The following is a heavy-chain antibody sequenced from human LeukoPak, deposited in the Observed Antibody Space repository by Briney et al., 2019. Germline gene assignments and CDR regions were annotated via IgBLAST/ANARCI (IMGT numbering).Heavy chain of an antibody. J-gene: IGHJ6*04. D-gene: IGHD3-16*01. V-gene: IGHV3-15*01. CDR1: GFNFRSAW. CDR2: VRSKSDAGTM. CDR3: GGRRV. Sequence: GGSLRLSCTASGFNFRSAWMSWASQAPGKGLEWVGRVRSKSDAGTMDYAAHVEGRFTISRDDSRNMVYLDMNSLKTEDTAVYYCGGRRVWGNGTVVTVSS.